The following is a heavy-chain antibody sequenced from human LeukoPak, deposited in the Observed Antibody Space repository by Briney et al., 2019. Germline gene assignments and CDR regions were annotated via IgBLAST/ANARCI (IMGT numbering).Heavy chain of an antibody. CDR1: GYTFTSYG. D-gene: IGHD3-22*01. CDR3: ARDTDSSGYYYADY. CDR2: ISAYSGNT. Sequence: ASVKVSCKASGYTFTSYGISWVRQAPGQGLEWMGWISAYSGNTNYAQKLQGRVTMTTDTSTSTAYMELRSLRSDDTAVYYCARDTDSSGYYYADYWGQGTLVTVSS. J-gene: IGHJ4*02. V-gene: IGHV1-18*01.